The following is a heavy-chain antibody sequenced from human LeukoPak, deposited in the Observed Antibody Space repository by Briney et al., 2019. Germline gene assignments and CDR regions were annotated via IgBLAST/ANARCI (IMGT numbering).Heavy chain of an antibody. CDR2: INHSGST. CDR1: GVSSSSSY. CDR3: ARGLPTRRLRVSNDY. V-gene: IGHV4-34*01. D-gene: IGHD5-18*01. J-gene: IGHJ4*02. Sequence: SETLSLTCTVSGVSSSSSYWSWIRQPPGKGLEWIGEINHSGSTNYNPSLKSRVTISVDTSKDQFSLKLSSVTAADTAVYYCARGLPTRRLRVSNDYWGQGTLVTVSS.